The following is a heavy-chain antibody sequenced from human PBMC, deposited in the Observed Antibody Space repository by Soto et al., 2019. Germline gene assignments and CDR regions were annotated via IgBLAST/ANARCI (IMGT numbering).Heavy chain of an antibody. Sequence: SETLSLICTVSGDSISSSDYYWGWIRQPPGKGLEWIGSIIYSGHTYYNPSLKSRVTISVDMSKNQFSLQLSTVTAADTAVYYCARSNEIHTTGDFDYWGQGTLVTVSS. CDR2: IIYSGHT. CDR1: GDSISSSDYY. D-gene: IGHD1-1*01. V-gene: IGHV4-39*01. J-gene: IGHJ4*02. CDR3: ARSNEIHTTGDFDY.